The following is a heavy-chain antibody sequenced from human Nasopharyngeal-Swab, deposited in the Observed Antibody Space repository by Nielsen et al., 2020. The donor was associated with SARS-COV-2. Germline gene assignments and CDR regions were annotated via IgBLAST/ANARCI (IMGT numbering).Heavy chain of an antibody. CDR1: GDSVSSNSAA. CDR3: ARGGSSSWLNWFDP. J-gene: IGHJ5*02. D-gene: IGHD6-13*01. CDR2: TYYRSKWYN. V-gene: IGHV6-1*01. Sequence: SQTLSLTCAISGDSVSSNSAAWNWIRQSPSRGLEWLGRTYYRSKWYNDYAVSVKSRITINPDTSKNQFSLQLNSVTPEDTAVHYCARGGSSSWLNWFDPWGQGTLVTVSS.